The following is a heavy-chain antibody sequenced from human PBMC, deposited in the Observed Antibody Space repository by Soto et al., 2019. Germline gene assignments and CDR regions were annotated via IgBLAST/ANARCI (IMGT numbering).Heavy chain of an antibody. J-gene: IGHJ6*02. CDR2: IIPIFGTA. CDR1: GGTFSSYA. V-gene: IGHV1-69*13. Sequence: SVKVSCKASGGTFSSYAISWVRQAPGQGLEWMGGIIPIFGTANYAQKFQGRVTITADESTSTAYMELSSLRSEDTAVYYCANDFWSGPPRGYYGMDVWGQGTTVTVSS. CDR3: ANDFWSGPPRGYYGMDV. D-gene: IGHD3-3*01.